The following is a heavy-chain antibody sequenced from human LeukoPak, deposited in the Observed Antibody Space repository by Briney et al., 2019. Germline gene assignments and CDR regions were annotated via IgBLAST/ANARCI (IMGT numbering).Heavy chain of an antibody. Sequence: SETLSLTCTVSGGSISSYYWSWIRQPPGKGLEWIGYIYYSGSTNYNPSLKSRVTISVDASKNQFSLKLSSVTAADTAVYYCAKRSSGWYKSAFDIWGQGTMVTVSS. D-gene: IGHD6-19*01. CDR2: IYYSGST. J-gene: IGHJ3*02. CDR3: AKRSSGWYKSAFDI. CDR1: GGSISSYY. V-gene: IGHV4-59*01.